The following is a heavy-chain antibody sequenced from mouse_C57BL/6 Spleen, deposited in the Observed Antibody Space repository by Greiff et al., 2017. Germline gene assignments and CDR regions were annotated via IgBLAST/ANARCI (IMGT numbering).Heavy chain of an antibody. V-gene: IGHV1-64*01. D-gene: IGHD2-1*01. CDR3: ARGNYGNVYYFDY. Sequence: QVQLQQPGAELVKPGASVKLSCKASGYTFTSYWMPWVKQRPGQGLEWIGMIHPNSGSTNYNEKFKSKATLTVDKSSSTAYMQLSSLTSEDSAVYYCARGNYGNVYYFDYWGQGTTLTVSS. CDR2: IHPNSGST. J-gene: IGHJ2*01. CDR1: GYTFTSYW.